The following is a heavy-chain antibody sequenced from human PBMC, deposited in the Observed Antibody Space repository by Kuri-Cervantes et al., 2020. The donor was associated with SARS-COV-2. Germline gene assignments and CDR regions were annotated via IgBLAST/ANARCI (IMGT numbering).Heavy chain of an antibody. CDR3: ARRLQLAGAFDI. D-gene: IGHD6-13*01. V-gene: IGHV4-59*08. J-gene: IGHJ3*02. CDR2: IYYSGST. Sequence: GSLRLSCTVSGGSISSYYWSWIRQPPGKGLEWIGYIYYSGSTYYNPSLKSRVTISVDTSKNQFSLKLSSVTAADTAVYYCARRLQLAGAFDIWGQGTMVTVSS. CDR1: GGSISSYY.